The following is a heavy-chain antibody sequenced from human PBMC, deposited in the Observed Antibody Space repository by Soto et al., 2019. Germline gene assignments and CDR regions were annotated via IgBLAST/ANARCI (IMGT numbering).Heavy chain of an antibody. Sequence: SETLSLTCTVSGGSVSSNSYSWGWIRQSPGKGLEWIGTIYSTENTYYHPSLLSRVTISVDTSMNQFSLKLSSVTAADTAVYYCASVDTAMVIFDYWGQGTLVTVSS. CDR3: ASVDTAMVIFDY. V-gene: IGHV4-39*07. CDR2: IYSTENT. J-gene: IGHJ4*02. CDR1: GGSVSSNSYS. D-gene: IGHD5-18*01.